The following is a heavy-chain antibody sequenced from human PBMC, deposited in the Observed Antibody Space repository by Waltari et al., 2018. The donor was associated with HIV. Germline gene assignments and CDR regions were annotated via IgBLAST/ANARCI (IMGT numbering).Heavy chain of an antibody. J-gene: IGHJ6*02. CDR1: GYTFVNFD. V-gene: IGHV1-8*02. CDR3: AGNSSGKGNRYFYYGLDV. D-gene: IGHD3-22*01. Sequence: QVHLVQSGPEVKRPGASVKISCKAYGYTFVNFDVNWVRHAAGQGPVWAGGRTPNRGNTASPYIFEGRVTMTGDVSTDTAYMEMSGLTPEDTAIYYCAGNSSGKGNRYFYYGLDVWGQGTPVTV. CDR2: RTPNRGNT.